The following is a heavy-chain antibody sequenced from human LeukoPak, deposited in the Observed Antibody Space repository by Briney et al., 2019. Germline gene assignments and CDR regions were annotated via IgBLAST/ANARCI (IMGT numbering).Heavy chain of an antibody. D-gene: IGHD3-10*01. CDR1: GFTFSSYS. J-gene: IGHJ4*02. CDR3: ARALEVRELDY. Sequence: GGSLRLSCAASGFTFSSYSMNWVRQAPGKGLEWVSYISSSSSTIYYADPVKGRFTISRDNAKNSLYLQMNSLRAEDTAVYYCARALEVRELDYWGQGTLVTVSS. V-gene: IGHV3-48*04. CDR2: ISSSSSTI.